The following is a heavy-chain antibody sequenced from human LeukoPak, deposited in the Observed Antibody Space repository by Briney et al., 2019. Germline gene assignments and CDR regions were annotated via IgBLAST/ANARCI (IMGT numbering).Heavy chain of an antibody. D-gene: IGHD1-14*01. CDR3: ASAGPRRRIDY. Sequence: PGRSLRLSCAASGFTFREHYMTWIRQAPGKGLEWVSYITSSGEYTNYADSVKGRFTISRDNAKNSLYLHMNSLTAEDTAMYYCASAGPRRRIDYWGQGTLLTVSS. J-gene: IGHJ4*02. CDR2: ITSSGEYT. V-gene: IGHV3-11*03. CDR1: GFTFREHY.